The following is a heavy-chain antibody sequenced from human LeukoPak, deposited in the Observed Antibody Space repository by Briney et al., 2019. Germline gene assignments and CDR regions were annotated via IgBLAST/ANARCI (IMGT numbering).Heavy chain of an antibody. J-gene: IGHJ4*02. D-gene: IGHD2/OR15-2a*01. Sequence: SETLSLTCTVSVGSISSYYWSWIRQPPGKGLEWIGHIYYSGSTNYNPSLKSRVTISVDPSKNQFSLRMSSVTAPDQAMYYCGISNYSPSLKSRLTIPGDAFTVYVSLRLGCRTPADAFLYDCARSVVPDTSMAIFDCWGQGTLVTVSS. V-gene: IGHV4-59*01. CDR1: VGSISSYY. CDR2: IYYSGST. CDR3: GISNYSPSLKSRLTIPGDAFTVYVSLRLGCRTPADAFLYDCARSVVPDTSMAIFDC.